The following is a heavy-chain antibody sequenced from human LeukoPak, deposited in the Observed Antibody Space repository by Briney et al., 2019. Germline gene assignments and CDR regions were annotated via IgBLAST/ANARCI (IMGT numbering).Heavy chain of an antibody. J-gene: IGHJ4*02. CDR2: VTGSGGGT. CDR3: AKERLGGNYGDHAVGF. Sequence: GGSLRLSCAASGFTFTSYAMSWVRQAPGKGLEWGSSVTGSGGGTYYADFGKGRFTMSRVNSNKTLDIQMHSLRAEDTAVSYCAKERLGGNYGDHAVGFWGQGTMVAVSS. V-gene: IGHV3-23*01. D-gene: IGHD4-17*01. CDR1: GFTFTSYA.